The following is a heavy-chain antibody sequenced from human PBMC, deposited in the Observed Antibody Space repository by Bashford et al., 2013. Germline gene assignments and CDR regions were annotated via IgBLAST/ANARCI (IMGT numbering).Heavy chain of an antibody. CDR2: IQDDGTEK. D-gene: IGHD2-8*01. Sequence: VRQAPGKGLEWVANIQDDGTEKNYVDSVKGRFTISRDNVKDILFLQMNSLRAEDTAVYYCATYRDCTSGVCRRFDYWGQGTQVTVSS. V-gene: IGHV3-7*01. J-gene: IGHJ4*02. CDR3: ATYRDCTSGVCRRFDY.